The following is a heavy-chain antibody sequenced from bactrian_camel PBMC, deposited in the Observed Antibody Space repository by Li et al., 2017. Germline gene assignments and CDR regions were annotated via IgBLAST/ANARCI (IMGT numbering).Heavy chain of an antibody. CDR1: GSIYGDAC. J-gene: IGHJ4*01. CDR2: IDSDGIA. V-gene: IGHV3S53*01. D-gene: IGHD4*01. Sequence: HVQLVESGGGSVQAGGSLRLSCGASGSIYGDACVGWLRQAPGKEREGVAAIDSDGIASYADSVKGRFTISKDNAENTLYLQMNGLKPEDAAVYYCATSDSPILCAYNYWGQGTQVTVS. CDR3: ATSDSPILCAYNY.